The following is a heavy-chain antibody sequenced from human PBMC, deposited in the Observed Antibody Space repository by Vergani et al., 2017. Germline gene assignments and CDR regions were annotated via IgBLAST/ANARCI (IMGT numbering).Heavy chain of an antibody. CDR3: ARVGTSSIRYYFDY. V-gene: IGHV1-2*02. Sequence: QVQLVQSGAEVKKPGASVKVSCKASGYTFTDYFMHWVRQAPGQGLEWMGWINPNSGGTNYAQKFQGRVTMTRDTSISTAYMELSNLRSDDTAVYYCARVGTSSIRYYFDYWGQGTLVTVSS. CDR2: INPNSGGT. J-gene: IGHJ4*02. D-gene: IGHD2-2*01. CDR1: GYTFTDYF.